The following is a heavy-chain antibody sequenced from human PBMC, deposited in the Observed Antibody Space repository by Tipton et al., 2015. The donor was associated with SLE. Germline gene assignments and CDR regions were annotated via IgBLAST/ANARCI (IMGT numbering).Heavy chain of an antibody. D-gene: IGHD4-17*01. CDR2: IRSKAYGGTT. CDR3: TRLMTTVDAFDI. Sequence: SLRLSCTASGFTFGDHAMSWVRQAPGKGLEWVGFIRSKAYGGTTEYAASVKGRFTISRDDSKSIAYLQMNSLKTEDTAVYYCTRLMTTVDAFDIWGQGTMVTVSS. CDR1: GFTFGDHA. J-gene: IGHJ3*02. V-gene: IGHV3-49*04.